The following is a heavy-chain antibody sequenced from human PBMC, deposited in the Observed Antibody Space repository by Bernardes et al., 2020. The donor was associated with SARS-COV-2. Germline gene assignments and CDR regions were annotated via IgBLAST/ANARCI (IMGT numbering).Heavy chain of an antibody. Sequence: GGSLRLSCVASGFTVSSNYMNWVRQAPGKGLEWVSYINTIGSTIYHADSVKGRFTISRDNAKNSLYLQMNSLRAEDTAVYYCVRESKDSFDYWGQGTLVTVSS. CDR2: INTIGSTI. D-gene: IGHD3-10*01. CDR3: VRESKDSFDY. CDR1: GFTVSSNY. V-gene: IGHV3-48*01. J-gene: IGHJ4*02.